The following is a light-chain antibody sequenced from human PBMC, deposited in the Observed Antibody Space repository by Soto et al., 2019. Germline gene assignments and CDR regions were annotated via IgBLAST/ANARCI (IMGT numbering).Light chain of an antibody. CDR3: QQLNSYLIT. J-gene: IGKJ5*01. CDR1: QSISSY. CDR2: AAS. Sequence: DIQMTQSPSSLSASVGARVTITCRASQSISSYLNWYQQKPGKAPKLLIYAASSLQSGVPSRFSGSGSGTDLTLTISSLQPEDFATYDGQQLNSYLITFGQGTRLEIK. V-gene: IGKV1-39*01.